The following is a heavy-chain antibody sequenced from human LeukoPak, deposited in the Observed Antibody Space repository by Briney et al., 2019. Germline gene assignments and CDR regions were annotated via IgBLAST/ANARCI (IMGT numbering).Heavy chain of an antibody. Sequence: SETLSLTCAVYGGSFSGYYWSWIRQPPGKGLEWIGEINHSGSTNYNPSLKSRVTISVDTSKNQFSLKLSSVTAADTAVYYCARSEQWLPFDAFDIWGQGTMVTVSS. CDR1: GGSFSGYY. D-gene: IGHD6-19*01. CDR3: ARSEQWLPFDAFDI. CDR2: INHSGST. J-gene: IGHJ3*02. V-gene: IGHV4-34*01.